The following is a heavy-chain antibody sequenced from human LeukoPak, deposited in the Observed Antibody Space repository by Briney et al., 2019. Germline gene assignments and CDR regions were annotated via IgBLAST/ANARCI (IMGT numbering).Heavy chain of an antibody. D-gene: IGHD2-2*01. CDR2: IYPGDSDT. CDR1: GYSFTSYW. V-gene: IGHV5-51*01. J-gene: IGHJ4*02. CDR3: ARQYCSSTSCYGEYYFDY. Sequence: GESLKISCKGSGYSFTSYWIGWVRQMPGKGLEWMGIIYPGDSDTRYSPSFQGQVTISADKSISTAYLQWSSLKASDTAMYYCARQYCSSTSCYGEYYFDYWGQGILVTVSS.